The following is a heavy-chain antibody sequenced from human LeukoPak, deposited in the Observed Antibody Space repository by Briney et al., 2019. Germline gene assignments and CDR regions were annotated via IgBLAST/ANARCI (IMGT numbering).Heavy chain of an antibody. D-gene: IGHD3-22*01. CDR3: ARDDVDRGSSGYYL. V-gene: IGHV1-69*04. J-gene: IGHJ4*02. CDR2: IIPILSIA. CDR1: GGTFSSYA. Sequence: SVKVSCKASGGTFSSYAISWVRQAPGQGLEWMGRIIPILSIANYAQKFQGRVTITADKSTSTAYMELSSLRSEDTAVYYCARDDVDRGSSGYYLWGQGTLVTVSS.